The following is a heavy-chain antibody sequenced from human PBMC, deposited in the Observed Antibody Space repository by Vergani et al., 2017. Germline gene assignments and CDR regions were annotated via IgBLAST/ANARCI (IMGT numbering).Heavy chain of an antibody. CDR3: AKGHCSSTSCYSYYYYYGMDV. V-gene: IGHV3-33*06. J-gene: IGHJ6*02. CDR2: IWYDGSNK. D-gene: IGHD2-2*01. Sequence: VQLVESGGGLVQPGGSLRLSCAASGFTFSSYGMHWVRQAPGKGLEWVAVIWYDGSNKYYADSVKGRFTISRDNSKNTLYLQMNSLRAEDTAVYYCAKGHCSSTSCYSYYYYYGMDVWGQGP. CDR1: GFTFSSYG.